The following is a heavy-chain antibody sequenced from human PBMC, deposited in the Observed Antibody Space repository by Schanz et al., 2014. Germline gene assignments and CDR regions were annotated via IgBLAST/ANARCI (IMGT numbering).Heavy chain of an antibody. CDR2: IYSRGSS. CDR1: GASISSATYY. Sequence: QVQLQESGPGLVKPSKTLSLTCTVSGASISSATYYWSWVRQPAGKGLEWIGRIYSRGSSTYNPHTKQGVATVTAASNTPSAYMQNSGTAADTAVYYCARGGSVATIAPYTWFDPWGQGTLVTVSS. D-gene: IGHD5-12*01. J-gene: IGHJ5*02. CDR3: ARGGSVATIAPYTWFDP. V-gene: IGHV4-61*02.